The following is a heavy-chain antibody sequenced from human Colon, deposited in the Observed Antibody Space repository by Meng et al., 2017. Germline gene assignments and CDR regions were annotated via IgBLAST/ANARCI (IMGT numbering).Heavy chain of an antibody. CDR1: GFTFSSYA. CDR2: ISYDGSNK. CDR3: ARGLGVGYYYDSSGYYYSY. D-gene: IGHD3-22*01. J-gene: IGHJ4*02. V-gene: IGHV3-30*04. Sequence: GESLKTSCAASGFTFSSYAMHWVRQAPGKGLEWVAVISYDGSNKYYADSVKGRFTISRDNSKNTLYLQMNSLRAEDTAVYYCARGLGVGYYYDSSGYYYSYWGQGTLVTVSS.